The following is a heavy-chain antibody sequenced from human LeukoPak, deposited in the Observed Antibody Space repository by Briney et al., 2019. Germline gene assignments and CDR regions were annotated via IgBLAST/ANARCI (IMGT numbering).Heavy chain of an antibody. Sequence: SVKVSCKASGGTFSSYTMSWVRQAPGQGLEWMGKIIPILGIANYAQKFQGRVTITADNSTSTAYMELSSLRSEDTAVYYCARDGYETYYYGSGSYSNWFDPWGQGTLVTVSS. CDR3: ARDGYETYYYGSGSYSNWFDP. V-gene: IGHV1-69*04. CDR2: IIPILGIA. D-gene: IGHD3-10*01. J-gene: IGHJ5*02. CDR1: GGTFSSYT.